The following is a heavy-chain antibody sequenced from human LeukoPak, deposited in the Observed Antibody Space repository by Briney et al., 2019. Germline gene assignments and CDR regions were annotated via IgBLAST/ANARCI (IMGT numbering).Heavy chain of an antibody. V-gene: IGHV3-7*01. D-gene: IGHD3-9*01. CDR3: AREVRYFDWLSTERGYYMDV. Sequence: GGSLRLSCAASGFSFSNYWRSWVRQAPGKGLEWVANINQDGSEKYYVDSVKGRFTISRDNAKNSLYLQMNSLRVEDTAVYYCAREVRYFDWLSTERGYYMDVWGKGTTVTVSS. J-gene: IGHJ6*03. CDR1: GFSFSNYW. CDR2: INQDGSEK.